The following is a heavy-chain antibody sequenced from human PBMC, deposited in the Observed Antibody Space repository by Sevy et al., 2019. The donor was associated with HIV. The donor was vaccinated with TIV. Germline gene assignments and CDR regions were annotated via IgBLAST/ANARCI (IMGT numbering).Heavy chain of an antibody. V-gene: IGHV3-30*18. CDR1: GFTFSSYG. CDR3: AKDRLGNYYYYGMDV. Sequence: GGSLRLSCAASGFTFSSYGMHWVRQAPGKGLEWVAVISYDGSNKYYAHSVKGGFTISRDNSKNTLYLQMNSLRAEDTAVYYCAKDRLGNYYYYGMDVWGQGTTVTVSS. J-gene: IGHJ6*02. CDR2: ISYDGSNK. D-gene: IGHD1-1*01.